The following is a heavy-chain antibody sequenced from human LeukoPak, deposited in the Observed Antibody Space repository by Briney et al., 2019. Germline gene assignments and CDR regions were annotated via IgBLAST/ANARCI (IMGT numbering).Heavy chain of an antibody. CDR3: GRDTATAIDY. J-gene: IGHJ4*02. CDR1: GFTFTNHY. CDR2: TTNTPNAYTT. V-gene: IGHV3-72*01. D-gene: IGHD5-18*01. Sequence: GGSLTLSCAASGFTFTNHYMDWVRQAPGMGLEWIARTTNTPNAYTTAYAASVRGRFTDARGDSKSLLHLQMSSLKTDDTAVYYCGRDTATAIDYWGRGTLVTVSS.